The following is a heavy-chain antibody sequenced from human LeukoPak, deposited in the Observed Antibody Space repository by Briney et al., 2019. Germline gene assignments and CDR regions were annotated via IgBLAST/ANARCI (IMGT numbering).Heavy chain of an antibody. D-gene: IGHD2-21*01. Sequence: SETLSLTCTVSDGSISNYYWSWIRQPPGKGLEWIGYIYYSGSTDYNPSLKSRVTMSVDRSKNQFPLKLSSVTAADTAVYYCARVFPLAVNDGFDIWGQGTKVTVSS. CDR2: IYYSGST. CDR1: DGSISNYY. CDR3: ARVFPLAVNDGFDI. V-gene: IGHV4-59*01. J-gene: IGHJ3*02.